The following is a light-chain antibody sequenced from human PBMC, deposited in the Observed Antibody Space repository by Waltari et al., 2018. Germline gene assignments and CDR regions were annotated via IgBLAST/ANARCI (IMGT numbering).Light chain of an antibody. CDR3: QSYDSSVSGWV. J-gene: IGLJ3*02. V-gene: IGLV1-40*01. Sequence: QSVLTQPPSVSGAPGQRVAISCAGSSSNIGAGYDLHWFQQVPGTAPKLLIYGDNNRPSGVPDRMSGSKSGTSGSLAISGLQAEDEADYYCQSYDSSVSGWVFGGGTKLTVL. CDR2: GDN. CDR1: SSNIGAGYD.